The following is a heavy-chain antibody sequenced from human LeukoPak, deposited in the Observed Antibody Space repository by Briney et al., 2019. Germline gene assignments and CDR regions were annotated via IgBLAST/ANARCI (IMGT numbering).Heavy chain of an antibody. D-gene: IGHD1-26*01. J-gene: IGHJ4*02. Sequence: GGSLRLSCAASGFTFSSYAMSWVRQAPGKGLEWVSVIYNDGSTYYADTVKGRFTISRDNSKNTVDLLVNSLRAEDTAVYYCARVWELSYDYWGQGTLVTVSS. CDR1: GFTFSSYA. CDR3: ARVWELSYDY. CDR2: IYNDGST. V-gene: IGHV3-53*01.